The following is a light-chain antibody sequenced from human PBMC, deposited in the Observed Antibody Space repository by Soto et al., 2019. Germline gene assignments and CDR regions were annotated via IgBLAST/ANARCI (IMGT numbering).Light chain of an antibody. V-gene: IGKV1-39*01. CDR2: VAS. CDR1: QSISNY. J-gene: IGKJ4*01. Sequence: DIQMTQSPSSLSASVGARVTITCRASQSISNYLSWYQQKPGKAPKLLINVASTLQSGVPSRFSGSRSGTDFTLAISSLQPEHFGTYYCQQSSSRPQTLRGGTKVDSK. CDR3: QQSSSRPQT.